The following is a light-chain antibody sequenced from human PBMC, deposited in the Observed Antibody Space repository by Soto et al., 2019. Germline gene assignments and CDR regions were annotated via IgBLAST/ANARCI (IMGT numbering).Light chain of an antibody. V-gene: IGKV3-20*01. CDR1: QSVSSSY. J-gene: IGKJ4*01. CDR2: GAS. Sequence: EIVLTQSPGTLSLSPGERDTLSCRASQSVSSSYLAWYQQKPGQAPRLLIYGASSRATCIPDRFSGSGSGTDFTLTISRLEPEDYAVYYCQQYGSSPTFGGGTKVEIK. CDR3: QQYGSSPT.